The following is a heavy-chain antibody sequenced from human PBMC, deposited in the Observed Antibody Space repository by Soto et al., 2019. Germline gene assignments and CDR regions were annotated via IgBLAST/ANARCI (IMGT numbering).Heavy chain of an antibody. Sequence: PSETLSLTCTVSGGSISSGGYYWSWIRQHPGKGLEWIGYIYYSGSTYYNPSLKSRVTISVDTSKNQFSLKLSSVTAADTAVYYCASDCGYSSLGHYGMDVWGQGTTVTVSS. J-gene: IGHJ6*02. CDR2: IYYSGST. D-gene: IGHD5-18*01. V-gene: IGHV4-31*03. CDR1: GGSISSGGYY. CDR3: ASDCGYSSLGHYGMDV.